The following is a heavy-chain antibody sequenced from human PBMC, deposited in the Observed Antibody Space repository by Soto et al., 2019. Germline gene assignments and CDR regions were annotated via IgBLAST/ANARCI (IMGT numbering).Heavy chain of an antibody. J-gene: IGHJ4*02. D-gene: IGHD6-19*01. CDR2: ISYDGSNK. Sequence: PGGSLRLSCAASGFTFSSYAMHWVRQAPGKGLEWVAVISYDGSNKYYADSVKGRFTISRDNSKNTPYLQMNSLRAEDTAVYYCARKASSIAVAGGPIGYWGQGTLVTVSS. CDR3: ARKASSIAVAGGPIGY. V-gene: IGHV3-30-3*01. CDR1: GFTFSSYA.